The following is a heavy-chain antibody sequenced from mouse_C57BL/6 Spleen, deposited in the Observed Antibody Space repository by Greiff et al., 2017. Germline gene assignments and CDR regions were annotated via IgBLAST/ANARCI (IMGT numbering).Heavy chain of an antibody. CDR1: GFNIKDYY. CDR3: GTRGGGGAMDY. CDR2: IDPEDGET. J-gene: IGHJ4*01. Sequence: EVQLQQSGAELVKPGASVKLSCTASGFNIKDYYMHWVKQRTEQGLEWIGRIDPEDGETKYAPKFPGKATITADTSSNTAYLPLSSLTSDDAAVYYCGTRGGGGAMDYWGQGTSVTVSS. V-gene: IGHV14-2*01. D-gene: IGHD3-3*01.